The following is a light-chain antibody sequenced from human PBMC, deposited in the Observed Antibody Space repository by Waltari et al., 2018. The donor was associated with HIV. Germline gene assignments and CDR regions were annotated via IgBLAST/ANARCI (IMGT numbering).Light chain of an antibody. V-gene: IGKV4-1*01. CDR3: QQYYSTPT. Sequence: DLVLTQSPEPFSVSLGERAAIHCKSGESVLSSSNTLNYFAWYQQRPGQPPTLLFSEASSRSSGVPARFTASGSRTDFTLTIDDLQADDVAVYFCQQYYSTPTFGRGTQLV. J-gene: IGKJ5*01. CDR1: ESVLSSSNTLNY. CDR2: EAS.